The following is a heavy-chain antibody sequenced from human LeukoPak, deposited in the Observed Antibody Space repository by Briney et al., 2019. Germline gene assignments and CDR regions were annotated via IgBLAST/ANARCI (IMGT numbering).Heavy chain of an antibody. CDR1: GGSISSSSYY. CDR3: AASGRIYYYYYMDV. Sequence: SETLSLTCTVSGGSISSSSYYWGWIRQPPGKGLEWIGSIYYSGSTYYNPSLKSRVTMSVDTSKNQFSLKLSSVTAADTAVYYCAASGRIYYYYYMDVWGKGTTVTISS. V-gene: IGHV4-39*07. D-gene: IGHD3-10*01. J-gene: IGHJ6*03. CDR2: IYYSGST.